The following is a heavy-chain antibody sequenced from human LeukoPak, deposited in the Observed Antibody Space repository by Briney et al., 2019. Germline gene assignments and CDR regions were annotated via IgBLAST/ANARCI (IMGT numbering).Heavy chain of an antibody. J-gene: IGHJ6*03. CDR1: GVTFSSYS. CDR3: VRGIYSANYWRDYFYYMDV. D-gene: IGHD1-26*01. CDR2: ISASSNII. V-gene: IGHV3-48*01. Sequence: GGSLRLSCAASGVTFSSYSMNCGRQAPGKGLEWVSYISASSNIIYYADPLKGRFHISRDDAKNSLYLQMNRLRAEDTAVYYCVRGIYSANYWRDYFYYMDVWGKGTRVSVSS.